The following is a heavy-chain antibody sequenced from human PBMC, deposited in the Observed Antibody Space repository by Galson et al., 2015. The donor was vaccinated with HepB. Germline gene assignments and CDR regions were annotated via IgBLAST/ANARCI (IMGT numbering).Heavy chain of an antibody. CDR3: AKYMVQGVIIGGFDY. D-gene: IGHD3-10*01. J-gene: IGHJ4*02. CDR1: GFTFSSYA. CDR2: VSGSGGST. Sequence: SLRLSCAASGFTFSSYAMHWVRQAPGKGLEWVAAVSGSGGSTYYADSVKGRFTISRDNSKNTLYLQMNSLRAEDTAVYYCAKYMVQGVIIGGFDYWGQGTLVTVSS. V-gene: IGHV3-23*01.